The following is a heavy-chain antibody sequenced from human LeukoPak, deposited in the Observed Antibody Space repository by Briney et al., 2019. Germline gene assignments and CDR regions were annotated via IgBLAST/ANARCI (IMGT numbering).Heavy chain of an antibody. CDR1: GFDFNNYA. D-gene: IGHD2-2*02. Sequence: GGSLTLSCAASGFDFNNYAMTWVRQAPGKGLEWVSAISGSGGSTYYADSVKGRFTISRDNSKNTLYLQMNSLRAEDTAVYYCAKAASGPIVVVPAAISYLDYWGQGTLVTVSS. V-gene: IGHV3-23*01. CDR2: ISGSGGST. CDR3: AKAASGPIVVVPAAISYLDY. J-gene: IGHJ4*02.